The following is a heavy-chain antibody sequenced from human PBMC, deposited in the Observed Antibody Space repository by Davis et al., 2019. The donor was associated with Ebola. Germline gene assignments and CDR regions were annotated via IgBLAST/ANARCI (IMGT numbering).Heavy chain of an antibody. Sequence: AASVKVSCKASGYTFTSYGISWVRQAPGQGLEWMGWISVYNGNTNYAQKLQGRVTMTTDTSTSTAYMELRSLRSDDTAVYYCARDIGYCTNGVCYTGDYWGQGTLVTVSS. D-gene: IGHD2-8*01. CDR3: ARDIGYCTNGVCYTGDY. V-gene: IGHV1-18*01. CDR1: GYTFTSYG. CDR2: ISVYNGNT. J-gene: IGHJ4*02.